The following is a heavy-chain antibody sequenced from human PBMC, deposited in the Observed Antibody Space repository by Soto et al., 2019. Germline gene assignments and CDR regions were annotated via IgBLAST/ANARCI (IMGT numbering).Heavy chain of an antibody. CDR2: IYYSGST. CDR1: GGSISSYY. J-gene: IGHJ2*01. D-gene: IGHD6-19*01. CDR3: ARTTVAGLLGYFDL. Sequence: KPSETLSLTCAVSGGSISSYYWTWIRQPPGKGLEWIGYIYYSGSTNYNPSLKSRVTISVDTSKNQFSLKVTSVTAADTAVYYCARTTVAGLLGYFDLWGRGTLVTVSS. V-gene: IGHV4-59*01.